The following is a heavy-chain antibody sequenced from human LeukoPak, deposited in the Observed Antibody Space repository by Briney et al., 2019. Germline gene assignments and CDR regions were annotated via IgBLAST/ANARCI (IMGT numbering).Heavy chain of an antibody. CDR1: GFAFSSNG. D-gene: IGHD1-26*01. J-gene: IGHJ1*01. V-gene: IGHV1-18*01. CDR2: ISGYNGNT. CDR3: ATSGIWTPEYFQH. Sequence: GASVKVSCKASGFAFSSNGFNWVRQAPGQGLEWMGWISGYNGNTDYAQKFQGRVSMTTDTSTSTAYMELGTLRSDDTAVYYCATSGIWTPEYFQHWGQGTLVTASS.